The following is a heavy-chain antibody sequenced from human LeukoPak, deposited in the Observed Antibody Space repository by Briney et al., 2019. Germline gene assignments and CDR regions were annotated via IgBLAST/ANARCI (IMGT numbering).Heavy chain of an antibody. CDR1: GGSISSYY. CDR3: ARTPWYSSGWPYYFDY. V-gene: IGHV4-39*01. D-gene: IGHD6-19*01. CDR2: IYYSGST. Sequence: SETLSLTCTVSGGSISSYYWGWIRQPPGKGLEWIGSIYYSGSTYYNPSLKSRVTISVDTSKNQFSLKLSSVTAADTAVYYCARTPWYSSGWPYYFDYWGQGTLVTVSS. J-gene: IGHJ4*02.